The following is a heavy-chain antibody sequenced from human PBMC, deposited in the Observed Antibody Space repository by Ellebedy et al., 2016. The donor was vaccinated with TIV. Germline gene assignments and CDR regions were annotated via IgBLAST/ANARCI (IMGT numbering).Heavy chain of an antibody. CDR2: ISYDGTHK. V-gene: IGHV3-30*03. CDR1: GLTFSSHA. Sequence: PGGSLRLSCAASGLTFSSHAMSWVRQAPGKGLEWVAFISYDGTHKHYADSVKGRFTISRDNSKNTLYLQMNSLRAEDTAVYYCARGGRTGGYYYGIDVWGQGTTVTVSS. D-gene: IGHD1-1*01. CDR3: ARGGRTGGYYYGIDV. J-gene: IGHJ6*02.